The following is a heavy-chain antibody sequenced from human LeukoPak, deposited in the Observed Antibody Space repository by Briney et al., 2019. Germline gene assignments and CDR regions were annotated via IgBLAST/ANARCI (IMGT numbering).Heavy chain of an antibody. Sequence: SSETLSLTCTVSGGSISSYYWSWIRQPPGKGLEWIGYIYYSGSTNYNPSLKSRVTISVDTSKNQFSLKLSSVTAADTAAYYCARGVPYDFWSGYYAGFDYWGQGTLVTVSS. V-gene: IGHV4-59*01. CDR3: ARGVPYDFWSGYYAGFDY. D-gene: IGHD3-3*01. J-gene: IGHJ4*02. CDR2: IYYSGST. CDR1: GGSISSYY.